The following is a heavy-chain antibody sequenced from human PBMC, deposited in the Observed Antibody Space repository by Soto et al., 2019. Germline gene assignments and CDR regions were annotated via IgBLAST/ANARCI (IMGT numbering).Heavy chain of an antibody. V-gene: IGHV3-30*04. J-gene: IGHJ2*01. D-gene: IGHD3-10*01. CDR2: ISYDGSNK. Sequence: GGSLRLSCAASGFTFSSYAMHWVRQAPGKGLEWVAVISYDGSNKYYADSVKSRFTISRDNSKNTLYLQMNSLRAEDTAVYYCARGRGWYFDLWGRGTLVTVSS. CDR1: GFTFSSYA. CDR3: ARGRGWYFDL.